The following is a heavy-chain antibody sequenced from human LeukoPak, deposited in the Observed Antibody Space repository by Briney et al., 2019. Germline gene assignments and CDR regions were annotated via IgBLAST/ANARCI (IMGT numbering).Heavy chain of an antibody. CDR1: GFTVSSNY. CDR2: IYSGGST. V-gene: IGHV3-66*01. CDR3: ARVTRGYTYGLLDH. D-gene: IGHD5-18*01. Sequence: PGGSLRLSCAASGFTVSSNYMSWVRQAPGKGLEWVSVIYSGGSTYYADSVKGRFTISRDNSKNTLYLQMNSLRAEDTAVYYCARVTRGYTYGLLDHWGQGALVTVSS. J-gene: IGHJ4*02.